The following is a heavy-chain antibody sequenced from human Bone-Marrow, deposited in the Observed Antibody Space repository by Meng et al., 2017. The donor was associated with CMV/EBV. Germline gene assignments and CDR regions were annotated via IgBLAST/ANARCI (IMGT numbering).Heavy chain of an antibody. CDR3: TRGVGATFGPIDC. Sequence: SVKVSCKASGYTFTNYGFSWVRQAPGQGLEWMGWISAYNGNTNFAQKVQGRVTLTTDTSTNTAYMELRSLRSDDTAVYYCTRGVGATFGPIDCWGQGTLVTVSS. CDR2: ISAYNGNT. CDR1: GYTFTNYG. V-gene: IGHV1-18*01. J-gene: IGHJ4*02. D-gene: IGHD1-26*01.